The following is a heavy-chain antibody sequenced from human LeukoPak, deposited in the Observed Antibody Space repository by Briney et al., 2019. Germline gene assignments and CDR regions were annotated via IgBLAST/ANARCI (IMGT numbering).Heavy chain of an antibody. J-gene: IGHJ6*03. CDR2: VDHTGST. V-gene: IGHV4-59*01. CDR3: ARGRVSSSTWYSTYYYYFYMDV. CDR1: DDSITMYY. Sequence: SETLSLTCSVSDDSITMYYWTWIRQPPGKGLEWIGYVDHTGSTNFNPSLNGRVSISRDTTKNLFSLRLRSVTAADTAVYFCARGRVSSSTWYSTYYYYFYMDVWGKGTTVTVPS. D-gene: IGHD1-1*01.